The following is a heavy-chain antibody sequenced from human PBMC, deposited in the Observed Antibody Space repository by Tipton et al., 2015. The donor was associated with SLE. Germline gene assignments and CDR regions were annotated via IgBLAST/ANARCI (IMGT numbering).Heavy chain of an antibody. J-gene: IGHJ5*02. CDR2: FYYSGST. Sequence: LRLSCTVSGGSMSTYYWNWIRQFPGKGLEWIGYFYYSGSTNYNPSLKSRVTISLDKSKNQFSLKLSSVTAADTAVYYCARLEDPFGIFGVPKGWFDPWGQGTLVTVSS. D-gene: IGHD3-3*01. CDR3: ARLEDPFGIFGVPKGWFDP. CDR1: GGSMSTYY. V-gene: IGHV4-59*01.